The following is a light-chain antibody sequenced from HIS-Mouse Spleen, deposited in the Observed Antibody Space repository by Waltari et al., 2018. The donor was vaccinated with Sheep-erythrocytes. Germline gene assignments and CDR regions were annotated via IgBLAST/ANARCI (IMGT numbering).Light chain of an antibody. J-gene: IGLJ1*01. Sequence: QSALTQPRSVSGSPGQAVTISCTGTSSDVGGYNYVSWYQQHPGKAPKLKIYDVSKRTCGVPVRFSGSKSGNTASLTISGLQAEDEADYYCCSYAGSDNHVFGTGTKVTVL. CDR1: SSDVGGYNY. V-gene: IGLV2-11*01. CDR3: CSYAGSDNHV. CDR2: DVS.